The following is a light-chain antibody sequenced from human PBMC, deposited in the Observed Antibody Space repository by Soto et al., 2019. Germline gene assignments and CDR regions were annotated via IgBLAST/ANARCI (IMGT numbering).Light chain of an antibody. Sequence: EVVMTQSPATLSVSPGERATLSCRASQSVTSNYLAGYQQKPGQAPRLLIYGVSSRATGVPDRFSGSGSGTDVTLTISRLEPEDFAVYYCQQYIDWPLTFGQGTKVEVK. V-gene: IGKV3-20*01. J-gene: IGKJ1*01. CDR1: QSVTSNY. CDR2: GVS. CDR3: QQYIDWPLT.